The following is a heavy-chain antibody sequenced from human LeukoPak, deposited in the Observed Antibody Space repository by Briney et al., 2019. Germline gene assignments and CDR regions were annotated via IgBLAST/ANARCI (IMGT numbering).Heavy chain of an antibody. D-gene: IGHD2-21*01. J-gene: IGHJ4*02. CDR1: GFTFSSYE. Sequence: GGTLRLSCAASGFTFSSYEMNWVCMAPGQGLGWVSYISSSGSTIYYANSVKGRFTISRDNAKNSLYLQMNSLRAEDTAVYYCARELWGLFDYWGQGTLVTVSS. CDR2: ISSSGSTI. V-gene: IGHV3-48*03. CDR3: ARELWGLFDY.